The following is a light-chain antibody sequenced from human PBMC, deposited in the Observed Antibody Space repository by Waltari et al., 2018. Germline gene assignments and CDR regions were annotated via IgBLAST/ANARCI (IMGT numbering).Light chain of an antibody. CDR2: GAS. Sequence: VLTQSPGTLSLSLGETATLSCRASQTITKRYFAWYQQKPGQAPRLLIYGASSRAAGVPDRFSGSGSGTDFTLTISRLEPEDFAVYFCQQYGSSIMYTFGQGTKLEIK. CDR3: QQYGSSIMYT. CDR1: QTITKRY. V-gene: IGKV3-20*01. J-gene: IGKJ2*01.